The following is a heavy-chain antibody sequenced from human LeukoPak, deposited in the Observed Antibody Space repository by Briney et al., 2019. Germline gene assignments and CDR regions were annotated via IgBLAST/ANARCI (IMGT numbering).Heavy chain of an antibody. D-gene: IGHD6-19*01. Sequence: PGGSLRLSCAASGFTFSSYGMHWVRQAPGKGLEWVSSISSSSSYIYYADSVKGRFTISRDNAKNSLYLQMNSLRAEDTAVYYCARDGIVAVAGYFDYWGQGTLVTVSS. CDR3: ARDGIVAVAGYFDY. V-gene: IGHV3-21*01. CDR2: ISSSSSYI. CDR1: GFTFSSYG. J-gene: IGHJ4*02.